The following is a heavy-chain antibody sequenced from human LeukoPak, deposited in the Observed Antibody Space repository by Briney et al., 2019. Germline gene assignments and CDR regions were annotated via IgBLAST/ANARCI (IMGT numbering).Heavy chain of an antibody. CDR3: ARGDAFDI. CDR1: GGSFSGYY. V-gene: IGHV4-34*01. J-gene: IGHJ3*02. CDR2: VNHSGST. Sequence: SETLSLTCAVYGGSFSGYYWSWIRQPPGKGLEWIGEVNHSGSTNYNPSLKSRVTISVDTSKNQFSLKLSSVTAADTAVYYCARGDAFDIWGQGTMVTVSS.